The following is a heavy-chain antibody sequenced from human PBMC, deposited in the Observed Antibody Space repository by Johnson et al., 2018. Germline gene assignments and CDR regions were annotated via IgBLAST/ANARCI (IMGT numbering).Heavy chain of an antibody. CDR2: INSDGRST. V-gene: IGHV3-74*01. CDR1: GFTFSGNW. D-gene: IGHD3-3*01. CDR3: ARDPYDFWRALMDV. Sequence: VQLQESGGGLVQPGGSLRLSCAASGFTFSGNWMHWVRQAPGKGLVGVSRINSDGRSTSYADPVKGRFTISRDNAKKTLYLKMNSLRAEDTAVYYCARDPYDFWRALMDVWGQGTTVTVSS. J-gene: IGHJ6*02.